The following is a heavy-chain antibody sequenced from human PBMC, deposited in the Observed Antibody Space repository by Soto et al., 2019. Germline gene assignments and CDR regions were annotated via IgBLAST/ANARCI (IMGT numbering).Heavy chain of an antibody. Sequence: QVQLVESGGGVVQPGRSLRLSCAASGFTFSSYGMHWVRQAPGKGLEWVAVISYDGSNKYYADSVKGRFTISRDNSKNTLYLQRNSLRAEDTAVYYCAKDQGGFDPWGQGTLVTVSS. V-gene: IGHV3-30*18. CDR1: GFTFSSYG. CDR3: AKDQGGFDP. CDR2: ISYDGSNK. J-gene: IGHJ5*02.